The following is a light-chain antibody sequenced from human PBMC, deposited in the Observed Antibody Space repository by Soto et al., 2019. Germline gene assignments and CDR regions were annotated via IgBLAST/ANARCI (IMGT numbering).Light chain of an antibody. J-gene: IGKJ1*01. CDR2: GAS. CDR1: QSVGSN. V-gene: IGKV3-15*01. CDR3: QQYNNWWT. Sequence: EIVMTQSPVTLSVSPVERVTLSGRASQSVGSNLAWYQQKPGQAPRLLIYGASTRATGISARFSGSGSGTEFTLTISSLQSEDFGVYYCQQYNNWWTFGQGTKVDIK.